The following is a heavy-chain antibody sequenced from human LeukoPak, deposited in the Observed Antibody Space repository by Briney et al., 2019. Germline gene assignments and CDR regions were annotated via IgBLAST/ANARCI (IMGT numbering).Heavy chain of an antibody. CDR3: TTDPATYYYDSSGFSY. CDR2: ISGSGGST. Sequence: GGSLRLSCAASGFTFSSYAMSWVRQAPGKGLEWVSAISGSGGSTYYADSVKGRFTISRDNSKNTLYLQMNSLKTEDTAVYYYTTDPATYYYDSSGFSYWGQGTLVTVSS. D-gene: IGHD3-22*01. J-gene: IGHJ4*02. CDR1: GFTFSSYA. V-gene: IGHV3-23*01.